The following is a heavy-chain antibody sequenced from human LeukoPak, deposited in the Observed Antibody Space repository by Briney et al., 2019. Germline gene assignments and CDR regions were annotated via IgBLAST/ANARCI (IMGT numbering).Heavy chain of an antibody. D-gene: IGHD2-8*02. CDR2: IYYSAST. CDR3: ARPAGVVYGEYYFDY. CDR1: GGSISSSSFY. Sequence: SETLCLTCTVSGGSISSSSFYWGWIRQPPGKGLEWIGSIYYSASTYYNPSLKSRVTISEDTSKNQFSLKLSSVTAADTAVYDCARPAGVVYGEYYFDYWGQGTLVTVSS. V-gene: IGHV4-39*07. J-gene: IGHJ4*02.